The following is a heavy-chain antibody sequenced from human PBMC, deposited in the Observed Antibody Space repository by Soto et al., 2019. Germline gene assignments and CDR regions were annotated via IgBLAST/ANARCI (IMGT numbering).Heavy chain of an antibody. Sequence: EVQLVESGGGLVQPGGSLRLSCAASGFTFSSYSMNWVRQAPGKGLEWVSYISSSSSTIYYADSVKGRFTISRDNAKNARYLQMNSLRAEDTAVYYCARGIAAAGTYYYYYYMDVWGKGTTVTVSS. CDR3: ARGIAAAGTYYYYYYMDV. V-gene: IGHV3-48*01. CDR2: ISSSSSTI. CDR1: GFTFSSYS. D-gene: IGHD6-13*01. J-gene: IGHJ6*03.